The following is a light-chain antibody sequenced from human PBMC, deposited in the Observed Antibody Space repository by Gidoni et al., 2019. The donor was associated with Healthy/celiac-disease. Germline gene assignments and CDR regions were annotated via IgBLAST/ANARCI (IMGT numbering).Light chain of an antibody. V-gene: IGKV3-15*01. J-gene: IGKJ1*01. CDR1: QSVSSN. CDR2: GAS. Sequence: EIVMTQSPATLSVSPGERATLSCRASQSVSSNLAWYQQKPGQAPSLLIHGASPRATGIPARFSGSGSGTEFTLTISSLQSEDFAVYYCQQYNNWPPWTFGQXTKVEIK. CDR3: QQYNNWPPWT.